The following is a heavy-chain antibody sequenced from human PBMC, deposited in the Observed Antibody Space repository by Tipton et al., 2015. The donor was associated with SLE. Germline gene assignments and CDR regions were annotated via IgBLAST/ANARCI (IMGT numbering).Heavy chain of an antibody. J-gene: IGHJ6*02. V-gene: IGHV3-21*05. D-gene: IGHD6-19*01. Sequence: GSLRLSCAASGFTFSSYEMNWVRQAPGKGLEWVSYISSSSSYIYYADSVKGRFTISRDNAKNSLYLQMNSLRAEDTAVYYCARDGGRQYIAVAEGGMDVWGQGTTVTVSS. CDR3: ARDGGRQYIAVAEGGMDV. CDR2: ISSSSSYI. CDR1: GFTFSSYE.